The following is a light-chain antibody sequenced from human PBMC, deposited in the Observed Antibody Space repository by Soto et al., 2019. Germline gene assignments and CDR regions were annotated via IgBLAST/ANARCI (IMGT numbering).Light chain of an antibody. V-gene: IGKV3-15*01. J-gene: IGKJ5*01. CDR3: HQYNNWPRT. Sequence: EIVFTQSPFTLSLSPGEGATRSCRASQSVRNNLAWYQQKPGQAPSLLIYGASTRATGIPARFSGSGSGTEFTLTISSLQSEDFAVYFCHQYNNWPRTFGQGTRLEIK. CDR2: GAS. CDR1: QSVRNN.